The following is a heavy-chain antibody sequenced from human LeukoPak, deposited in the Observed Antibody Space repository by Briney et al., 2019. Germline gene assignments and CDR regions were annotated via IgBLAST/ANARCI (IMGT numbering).Heavy chain of an antibody. D-gene: IGHD2-21*02. J-gene: IGHJ4*02. CDR2: IYPGDSNT. Sequence: GESLKISCESSGYSFTSYWIGWVRQMPGKGLEWMGIIYPGDSNTRYSPSFQGQVTISADKSISTAYLQWSSLKASDSAMYYCVQCGGDCSTSSHWGQGTLVTVSS. CDR1: GYSFTSYW. CDR3: VQCGGDCSTSSH. V-gene: IGHV5-51*01.